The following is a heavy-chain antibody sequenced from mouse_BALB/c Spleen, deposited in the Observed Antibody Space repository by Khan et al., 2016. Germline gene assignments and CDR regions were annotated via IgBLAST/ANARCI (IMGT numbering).Heavy chain of an antibody. CDR1: GFDFTRYW. J-gene: IGHJ3*01. D-gene: IGHD2-4*01. V-gene: IGHV4-1*02. CDR2: INPDSSTI. Sequence: EVKLLESGGGLEQPGGSLKLSCAASGFDFTRYWMNWVRQAPGKGLEWIGEINPDSSTINYMSSLKDKLIISRDNAKTTLYLQMSEVRSEDTALYYCVREGMIMTPLFAYWGHGTLVTFSA. CDR3: VREGMIMTPLFAY.